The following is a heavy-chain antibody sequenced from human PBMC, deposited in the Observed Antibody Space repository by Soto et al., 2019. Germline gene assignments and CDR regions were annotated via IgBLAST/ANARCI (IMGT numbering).Heavy chain of an antibody. J-gene: IGHJ4*01. V-gene: IGHV4-4*02. Sequence: QVQLQESGPGLVKPSGTLSLTCAVSGASIISENWWTWVRQSPGKGLEWIGEIHHTGSTTYNPSLDSRVTMSIDKSKNHFSMILSSVTAADTALVLGAKSWALRRCFASWGHATLVTVSS. D-gene: IGHD1-26*01. CDR1: GASIISENW. CDR3: AKSWALRRCFAS. CDR2: IHHTGST.